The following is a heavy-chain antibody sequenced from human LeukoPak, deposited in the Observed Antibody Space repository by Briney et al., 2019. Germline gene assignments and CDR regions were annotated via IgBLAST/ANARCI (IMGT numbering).Heavy chain of an antibody. CDR2: INAGNGNT. D-gene: IGHD6-19*01. CDR3: ARDRSSGWYNRPADY. Sequence: ASVKVSCKASGYTFTSYAMHWVRQAPGQRLEWMGWINAGNGNTKYSQKFQGRVTITRDTSASTAYMELSSLRSEDTAVYYCARDRSSGWYNRPADYRGQGTLVTVSS. CDR1: GYTFTSYA. J-gene: IGHJ4*02. V-gene: IGHV1-3*01.